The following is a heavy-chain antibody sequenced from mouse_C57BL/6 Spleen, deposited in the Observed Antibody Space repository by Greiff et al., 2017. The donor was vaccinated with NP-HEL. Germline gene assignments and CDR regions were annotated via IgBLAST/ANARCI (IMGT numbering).Heavy chain of an antibody. D-gene: IGHD1-1*02. CDR1: GFTFSSYA. Sequence: EVMLVESGEGLVKPGGSLKLSCAASGFTFSSYAMSWVRQTPEKRLEWVAYISSGGDYIYYADTVKGRFTISRDNARYTLYLQMSSLKSEDTAMYYCTREGGLRFAYWGQGTLVTVSA. CDR2: ISSGGDYI. J-gene: IGHJ3*01. V-gene: IGHV5-9-1*02. CDR3: TREGGLRFAY.